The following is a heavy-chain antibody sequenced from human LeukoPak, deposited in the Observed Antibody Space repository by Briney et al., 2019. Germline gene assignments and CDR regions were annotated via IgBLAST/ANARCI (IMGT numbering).Heavy chain of an antibody. CDR1: GGTFSGYY. CDR2: INHSGST. CDR3: ARFFSTNYYDNRGWFDP. Sequence: SETLTLTCAVYGGTFSGYYWSWIRQPPGKGLEWIGEINHSGSTNYNPSLKSRVTISVDTNKNKFSLQLSSVTAADTTVYYCARFFSTNYYDNRGWFDPWGQGTLVTVSS. J-gene: IGHJ5*02. V-gene: IGHV4-34*01. D-gene: IGHD3-22*01.